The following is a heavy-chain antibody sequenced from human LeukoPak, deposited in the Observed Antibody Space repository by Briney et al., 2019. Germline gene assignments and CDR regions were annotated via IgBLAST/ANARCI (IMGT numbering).Heavy chain of an antibody. Sequence: PSETLSLTCTVSGGSISSYYWSWIRQPPGKGLEWIGYIYYSGSTNYNPSLKSRVTISVDTSKNQFSLKLSSATAADTAVYYCAREVEGEAVAGTRKFDPWGQGTLVTVSS. CDR2: IYYSGST. CDR1: GGSISSYY. CDR3: AREVEGEAVAGTRKFDP. D-gene: IGHD6-19*01. J-gene: IGHJ5*02. V-gene: IGHV4-59*01.